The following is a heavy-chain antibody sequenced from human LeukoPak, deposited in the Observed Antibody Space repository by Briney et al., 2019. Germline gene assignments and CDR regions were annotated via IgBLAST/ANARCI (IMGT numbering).Heavy chain of an antibody. CDR3: AKARGIVGALNWFDP. CDR2: INSDGSST. V-gene: IGHV3-74*01. CDR1: GFTFSSYW. J-gene: IGHJ5*02. Sequence: GGSLRLSCAASGFTFSSYWMHWVRQAPGKGLVWVSRINSDGSSTSYADSVKGRFTIPRDNSKNTLYLQMNSLRAEDTAVYYCAKARGIVGALNWFDPWGQGTLVTVSS. D-gene: IGHD1-26*01.